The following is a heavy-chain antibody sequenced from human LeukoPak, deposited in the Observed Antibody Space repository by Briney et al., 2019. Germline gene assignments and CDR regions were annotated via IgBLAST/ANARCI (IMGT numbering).Heavy chain of an antibody. Sequence: SVKVSCKASGGTFSSYAISWVRHAPGQGLEWMGRIIPIFGTANYAQKFQGRVTITTDESTSTAYMELSSLRSEDTAVYYCARDYYDSSGPLPRAFDIWGQGTMVTVSS. J-gene: IGHJ3*02. CDR3: ARDYYDSSGPLPRAFDI. CDR2: IIPIFGTA. D-gene: IGHD3-22*01. CDR1: GGTFSSYA. V-gene: IGHV1-69*05.